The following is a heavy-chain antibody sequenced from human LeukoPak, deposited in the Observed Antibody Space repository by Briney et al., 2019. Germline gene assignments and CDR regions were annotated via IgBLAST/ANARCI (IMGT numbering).Heavy chain of an antibody. V-gene: IGHV3-9*01. CDR2: ISWNSGSI. J-gene: IGHJ2*01. Sequence: GGSLRLSCAASGFTFDDYAMHWVRQAPGKGLEWVSGISWNSGSIGYADSVKGRFTISRDNAKNSLYLQMNSLRAEDTALYYCAKMGSGNYYWYFDLWGRGTLVTVSS. CDR1: GFTFDDYA. D-gene: IGHD1-26*01. CDR3: AKMGSGNYYWYFDL.